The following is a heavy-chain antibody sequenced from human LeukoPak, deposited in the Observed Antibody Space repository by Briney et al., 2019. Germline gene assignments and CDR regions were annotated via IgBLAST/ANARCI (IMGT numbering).Heavy chain of an antibody. CDR2: INPNSGGT. Sequence: VASVKVSCKASGYTFTGYYMHWVRQAPGQGLEWMGWINPNSGGTNYAQKFQGRVTMTRDTSISTAYMELSRLRSDDTAVYYCARGYCTNGVCYHYYYYMDVWGKGTTVTASS. CDR3: ARGYCTNGVCYHYYYYMDV. V-gene: IGHV1-2*02. J-gene: IGHJ6*03. D-gene: IGHD2-8*01. CDR1: GYTFTGYY.